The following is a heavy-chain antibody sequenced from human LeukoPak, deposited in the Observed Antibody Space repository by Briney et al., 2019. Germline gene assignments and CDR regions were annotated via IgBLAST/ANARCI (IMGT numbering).Heavy chain of an antibody. CDR3: ARVSMDYDILTGYRNDAFDI. Sequence: PGGSLRLSCAASGFXFSSYSINWVRQAPGKGLEWVSYISSSSSTIYYADSVKGRFTISRDNAKNSLYLQMNSLRDEDTAVYYCARVSMDYDILTGYRNDAFDIWGQGTMVTVSS. V-gene: IGHV3-48*02. CDR2: ISSSSSTI. D-gene: IGHD3-9*01. CDR1: GFXFSSYS. J-gene: IGHJ3*02.